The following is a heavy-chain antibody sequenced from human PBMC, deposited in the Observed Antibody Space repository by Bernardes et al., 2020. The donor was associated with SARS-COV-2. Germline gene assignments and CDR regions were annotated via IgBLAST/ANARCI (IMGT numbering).Heavy chain of an antibody. CDR1: GFTFDDYG. CDR3: ARDLVGGGDFWSDVGWFDP. CDR2: INWNGGST. D-gene: IGHD3-3*01. V-gene: IGHV3-20*04. Sequence: GGSLRLSCAASGFTFDDYGMSWVRQAPGKGLEWVSGINWNGGSTGYADSVKGRFTISRDNAKNSLYLQMNSLRAEDTALYYCARDLVGGGDFWSDVGWFDPWGQGTLVTVSS. J-gene: IGHJ5*02.